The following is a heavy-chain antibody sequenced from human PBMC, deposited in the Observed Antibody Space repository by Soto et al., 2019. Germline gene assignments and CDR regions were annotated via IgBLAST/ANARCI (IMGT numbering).Heavy chain of an antibody. V-gene: IGHV4-34*01. CDR1: GGSFSGYY. CDR2: INHSGST. CDR3: ARSESGLLWFGEPVAYNWFDL. J-gene: IGHJ5*02. D-gene: IGHD3-10*01. Sequence: PSETLSLTCAVYGGSFSGYYWSWIRQPPGKGLEWIGEINHSGSTNYNPSLKSRVTISVDTSKNQFSLKLSSVTAADTAVYYCARSESGLLWFGEPVAYNWFDLWGQGTLVTVSS.